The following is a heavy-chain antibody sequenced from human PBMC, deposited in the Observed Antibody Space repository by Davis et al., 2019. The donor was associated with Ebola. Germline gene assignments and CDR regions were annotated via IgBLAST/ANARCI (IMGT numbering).Heavy chain of an antibody. Sequence: GESLKISCAASGFTFSSYGMHWVRQAPGKGLEWVAFIRYDGSNKYYADSVKGRFTISRDNSKNTLYLQMNSLRAEDTAVYYCARDSIEGATTFDYWGQGTLVTVSS. J-gene: IGHJ4*02. CDR2: IRYDGSNK. CDR3: ARDSIEGATTFDY. CDR1: GFTFSSYG. D-gene: IGHD1-26*01. V-gene: IGHV3-30*02.